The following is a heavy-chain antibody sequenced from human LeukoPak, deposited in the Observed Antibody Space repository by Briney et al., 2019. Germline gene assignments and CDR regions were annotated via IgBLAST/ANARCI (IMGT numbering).Heavy chain of an antibody. Sequence: GGSLRLSCAASGFNFDDYNMNWVRQAPGKGLEWVSSISSGTNYIFEADSVKGRLTFSKDSARNSLSLQMNSLRADDTAVYYCARSAGGNYFDYWDQGTLVTVSS. J-gene: IGHJ4*02. D-gene: IGHD2-8*02. CDR3: ARSAGGNYFDY. V-gene: IGHV3-21*01. CDR2: ISSGTNYI. CDR1: GFNFDDYN.